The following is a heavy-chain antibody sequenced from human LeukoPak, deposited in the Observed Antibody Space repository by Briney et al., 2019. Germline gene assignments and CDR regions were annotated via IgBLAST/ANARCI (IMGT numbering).Heavy chain of an antibody. J-gene: IGHJ4*02. D-gene: IGHD3-22*01. CDR3: ATDYYDSSGYYMFDY. CDR2: IYYSGST. V-gene: IGHV4-39*07. Sequence: SETLSLTCTVSGGSISSYYWGWIRQPPGKGLEWIGSIYYSGSTYYNPSLKSRVTISVDTSKNQFSLKLSSVTAADTAVYYCATDYYDSSGYYMFDYWGQGTLVTVSS. CDR1: GGSISSYY.